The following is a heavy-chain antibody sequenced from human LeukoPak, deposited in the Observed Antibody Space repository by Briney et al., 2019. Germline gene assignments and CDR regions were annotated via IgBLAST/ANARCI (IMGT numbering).Heavy chain of an antibody. CDR2: INPSGGST. CDR3: ARPGRKGSGYPENYFDY. D-gene: IGHD3-22*01. J-gene: IGHJ4*02. V-gene: IGHV1-46*01. CDR1: GYTFTSYY. Sequence: ASLKVSCKASGYTFTSYYMHWVRQAPGQGLEWMGIINPSGGSTSYAQKFQGRVTMTRDMSTSTVYMELSSLRSEDTAVYYCARPGRKGSGYPENYFDYWGQGTLVTVSS.